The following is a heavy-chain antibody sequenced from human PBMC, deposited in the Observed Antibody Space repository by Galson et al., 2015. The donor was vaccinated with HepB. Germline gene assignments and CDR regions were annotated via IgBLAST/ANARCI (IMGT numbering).Heavy chain of an antibody. V-gene: IGHV3-48*02. CDR1: GFTFSKCA. J-gene: IGHJ3*02. CDR2: IRAGSSII. Sequence: LRLSCAASGFTFSKCAMSWVRQAPGKGLESISYIRAGSSIISYADSVKGRFTISRDDARSSLYLEMNSLRDEDTAVYYCARDHDWAIDIWGQGTLVTVSP. D-gene: IGHD2-21*01. CDR3: ARDHDWAIDI.